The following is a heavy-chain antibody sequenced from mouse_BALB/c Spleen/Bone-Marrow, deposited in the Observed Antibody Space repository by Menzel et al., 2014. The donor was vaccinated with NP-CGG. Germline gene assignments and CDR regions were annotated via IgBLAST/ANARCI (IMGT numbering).Heavy chain of an antibody. D-gene: IGHD2-14*01. Sequence: EVKLVESGAELVRPGALVKLSCKASGSNIKDYYMHWVKQRPEQGLEWIGWIDPENGNTIYDPKFQGKASITADTSSNTAYLQLSSLSSEDTAVYYCVAYYRYEYYFDYWGQGTTLTVSS. CDR2: IDPENGNT. V-gene: IGHV14-1*02. CDR3: VAYYRYEYYFDY. J-gene: IGHJ2*01. CDR1: GSNIKDYY.